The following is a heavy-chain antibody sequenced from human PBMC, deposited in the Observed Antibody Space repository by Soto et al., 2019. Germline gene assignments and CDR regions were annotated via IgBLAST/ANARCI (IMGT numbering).Heavy chain of an antibody. CDR1: GFTFSSYG. V-gene: IGHV3-30*18. CDR3: AKDWGYYGSGSPNWFDP. Sequence: QVQLVESGGGVVQPGRSLRLSCAASGFTFSSYGMHWVRQAPGKGLEWVAVISYDGSNKYYADSVKGRFTISRDNSKNMXYLQMNSLRAEDTAVYYCAKDWGYYGSGSPNWFDPWGQGTLVTVSS. D-gene: IGHD3-10*01. CDR2: ISYDGSNK. J-gene: IGHJ5*02.